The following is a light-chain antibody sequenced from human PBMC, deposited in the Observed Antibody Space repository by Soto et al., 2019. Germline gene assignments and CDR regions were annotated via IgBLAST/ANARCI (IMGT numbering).Light chain of an antibody. V-gene: IGLV4-60*02. CDR3: ETWDSNTRV. Sequence: QSVLTQSSSASASLGSSVKLTCTLSSGHSSYIIAWHQQQPGKAPRYLMKLEGXXXXXXXXXXXXXXSGSSSGADRYLTXXXLQFEXXXDYYCETWDSNTRVFGGGTKLTVL. CDR2: LEGXXXX. CDR1: SGHSSYI. J-gene: IGLJ3*02.